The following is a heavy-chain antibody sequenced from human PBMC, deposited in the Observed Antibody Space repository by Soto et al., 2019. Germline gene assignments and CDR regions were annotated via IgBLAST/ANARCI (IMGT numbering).Heavy chain of an antibody. D-gene: IGHD3-3*01. J-gene: IGHJ4*02. CDR3: SSGTGKSDFDY. CDR1: GFTCSNAW. CDR2: IKSKTEGATR. V-gene: IGHV3-15*01. Sequence: GGSLRLSCAASGFTCSNAWMSWVRRAPGKGLEWVGRIKSKTEGATRDFAAPVKGRFAISRDDSKNTVFLQMNSLKIEDSGVYYCSSGTGKSDFDYWGLGTPVTVSS.